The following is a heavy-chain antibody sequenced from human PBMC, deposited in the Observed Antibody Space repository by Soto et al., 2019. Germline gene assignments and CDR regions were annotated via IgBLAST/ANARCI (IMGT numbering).Heavy chain of an antibody. V-gene: IGHV4-39*01. D-gene: IGHD6-19*01. CDR2: IYYSGST. Sequence: LSLTCTVSGGSISSSSYYWGWIRQPPGKGLEWIGSIYYSGSTYYNPSLKSRVTISVDTSKNQFSLKLSSVTAADTAVYYCARNFIAVAGIDYWGQGTLVTV. CDR3: ARNFIAVAGIDY. CDR1: GGSISSSSYY. J-gene: IGHJ4*02.